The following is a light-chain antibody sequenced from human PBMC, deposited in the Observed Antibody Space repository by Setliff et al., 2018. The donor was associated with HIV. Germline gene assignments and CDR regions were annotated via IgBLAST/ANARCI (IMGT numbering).Light chain of an antibody. CDR3: QSYDSSNGVV. J-gene: IGLJ2*01. CDR2: EDN. Sequence: NFMLTQPHSVSESPGKTVTISCTRSSGSIASNYVQWYQQRPGSSPTVIYEDNQRPSGVPDRFSGSVDSSSNSASLIISGLKTEDEADYYCQSYDSSNGVVFGGGTKGTVL. CDR1: SGSIASNY. V-gene: IGLV6-57*01.